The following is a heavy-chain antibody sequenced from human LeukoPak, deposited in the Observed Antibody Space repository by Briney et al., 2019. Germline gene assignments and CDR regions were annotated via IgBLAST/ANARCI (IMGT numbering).Heavy chain of an antibody. CDR2: IIPILGIA. J-gene: IGHJ6*01. D-gene: IGHD5-12*01. CDR1: GGTFSSYA. V-gene: IGHV1-69*04. Sequence: AGKVSCKASGGTFSSYAISWVRQAPGQGREWMGRIIPILGIANYAQKFQGRVTITADKSTSTAYMELSSLRSEDTAVYYCAGRSERGYRGYDFRYAMD. CDR3: AGRSERGYRGYDFRYAMD.